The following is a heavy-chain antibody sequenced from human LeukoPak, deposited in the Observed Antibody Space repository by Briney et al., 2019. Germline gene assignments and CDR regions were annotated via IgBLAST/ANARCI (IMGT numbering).Heavy chain of an antibody. CDR3: ARRGSQQLVH. V-gene: IGHV4-34*01. CDR1: GGSFSGYY. Sequence: SETLSLTCAVYGGSFSGYYWSWIRQPPGKGLEWIGEINHSGSTNYNPSLKSRVTISVDTSKNQFSLKLSSVTAADTAVYYCARRGSQQLVHWGQGTLVTVSS. CDR2: INHSGST. D-gene: IGHD6-13*01. J-gene: IGHJ4*02.